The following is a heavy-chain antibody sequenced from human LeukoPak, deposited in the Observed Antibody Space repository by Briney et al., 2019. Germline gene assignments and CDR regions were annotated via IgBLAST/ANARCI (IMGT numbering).Heavy chain of an antibody. CDR1: GGSISSSSHY. D-gene: IGHD2-8*02. J-gene: IGHJ4*02. V-gene: IGHV4-39*01. CDR3: ARLPTDLLAFDY. CDR2: IYYNGST. Sequence: SETLSLTCTVSGGSISSSSHYWGWIRQPPGKGLEWVGRIYYNGSTYYDPSLKRRVTISVDTSKDQFSLNLSSVTAEDTAVYYCARLPTDLLAFDYWGQGTLVTVSS.